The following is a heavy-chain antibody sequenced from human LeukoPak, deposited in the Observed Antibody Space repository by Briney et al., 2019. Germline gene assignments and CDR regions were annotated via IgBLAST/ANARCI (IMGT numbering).Heavy chain of an antibody. V-gene: IGHV3-23*01. D-gene: IGHD3-9*01. Sequence: GGSLRLSCAASGFTFSNYAMNWVRQAPGKGLEWVSGISASGGSTYYAGSVKGRFTISRDDSKNTLHLQMNSLRAEDTAIYYCAKSMKSFDILTGLDYWGQGTQVTVSS. CDR1: GFTFSNYA. CDR2: ISASGGST. CDR3: AKSMKSFDILTGLDY. J-gene: IGHJ4*02.